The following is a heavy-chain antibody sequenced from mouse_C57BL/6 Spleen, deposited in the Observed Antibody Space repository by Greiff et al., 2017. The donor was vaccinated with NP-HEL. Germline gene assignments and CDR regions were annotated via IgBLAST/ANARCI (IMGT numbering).Heavy chain of an antibody. Sequence: EVKLQESGPGLVKPSQSLPLTCSVTGYSITSGYYWNWIRQFPGNKLEWMGYISYDGSNNYNPSLKNRISITRDTSKNQFFLKLNSVTTEDTATYYCARGRFYYFDYWGQGTTLTVSS. CDR2: ISYDGSN. CDR3: ARGRFYYFDY. J-gene: IGHJ2*01. V-gene: IGHV3-6*01. CDR1: GYSITSGYY.